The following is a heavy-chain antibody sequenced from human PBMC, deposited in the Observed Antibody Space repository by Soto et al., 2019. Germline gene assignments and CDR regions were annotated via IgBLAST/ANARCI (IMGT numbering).Heavy chain of an antibody. Sequence: GGSLRLSCAASGFTFSSYGMHWVRQAPGKGLEWVAVISYDGSNKYYADSVKGRFTISRDNSKNTLYLRMNSLRAEDTAVYYCAKDHSVTTKFYFDYWGQGTLVTVSS. CDR1: GFTFSSYG. V-gene: IGHV3-30*18. CDR2: ISYDGSNK. CDR3: AKDHSVTTKFYFDY. J-gene: IGHJ4*02. D-gene: IGHD4-17*01.